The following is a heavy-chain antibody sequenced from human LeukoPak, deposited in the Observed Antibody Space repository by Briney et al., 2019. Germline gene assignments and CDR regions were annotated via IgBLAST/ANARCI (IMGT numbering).Heavy chain of an antibody. Sequence: SETLSLTCAVYGYSISSGYYWGWIRQPPGKGLEWIGSIYHSGSTYYNPSLKGRVTISVDTSKNQFSLKLSSVTAADTAVYYCARKEGYDSSGYFDYWGQGTLVTVSS. V-gene: IGHV4-38-2*01. CDR2: IYHSGST. D-gene: IGHD3-22*01. J-gene: IGHJ4*02. CDR1: GYSISSGYY. CDR3: ARKEGYDSSGYFDY.